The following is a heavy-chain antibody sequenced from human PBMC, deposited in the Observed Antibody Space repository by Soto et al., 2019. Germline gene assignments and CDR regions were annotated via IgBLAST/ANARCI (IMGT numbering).Heavy chain of an antibody. J-gene: IGHJ4*02. Sequence: LRLSCAASGFTFSSYAMSWVRQAPGKGLDWVSTVSGRGGRAYYADSVKGRFTISRDNSKNALYLQVNSLRAEDTAIYYCAKDRSPGAVAGTSDFDSWGQGILVTVSS. D-gene: IGHD6-19*01. CDR3: AKDRSPGAVAGTSDFDS. V-gene: IGHV3-23*01. CDR1: GFTFSSYA. CDR2: VSGRGGRA.